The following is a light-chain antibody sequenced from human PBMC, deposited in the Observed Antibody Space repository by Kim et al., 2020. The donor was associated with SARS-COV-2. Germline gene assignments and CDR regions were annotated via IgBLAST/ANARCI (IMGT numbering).Light chain of an antibody. CDR1: QSISSN. J-gene: IGKJ4*01. CDR2: GAS. Sequence: SVSPGERATRSCRASQSISSNLAWYQQKPGQAPRLLIYGASTRATGVPARFSGSGSGTEFTLTVSSLQSEDFAVYYCQQYYNWPTFGGGTKVDIK. CDR3: QQYYNWPT. V-gene: IGKV3-15*01.